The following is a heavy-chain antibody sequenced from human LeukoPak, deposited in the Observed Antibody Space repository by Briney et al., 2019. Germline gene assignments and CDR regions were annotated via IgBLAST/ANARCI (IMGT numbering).Heavy chain of an antibody. J-gene: IGHJ4*02. D-gene: IGHD3-22*01. CDR2: ITPFNGNT. CDR3: ADSSGYYSFDY. Sequence: GASVKVSCKASGYTFTYRYLHWVRQAPGQALEWMGWITPFNGNTNYALKFQDRVTITRDRSMSTAYMELSSLRSEDTAMYYCADSSGYYSFDYWGQGTLVTVSS. CDR1: GYTFTYRY. V-gene: IGHV1-45*02.